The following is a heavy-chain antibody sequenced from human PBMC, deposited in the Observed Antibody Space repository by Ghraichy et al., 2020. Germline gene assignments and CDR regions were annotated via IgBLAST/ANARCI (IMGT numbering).Heavy chain of an antibody. Sequence: SQTLSLTCPVYGGSFSNYYWAWHRPHPGKGLQWIEEVNHSGSTNYNPSLKSRVTISIDTSKNQFSLRLTSVTAADTAVYYCATHYYNPRGYYAEYFQHWGQGALVTVPS. CDR1: GGSFSNYY. CDR2: VNHSGST. CDR3: ATHYYNPRGYYAEYFQH. V-gene: IGHV4-34*01. J-gene: IGHJ1*01. D-gene: IGHD3-10*01.